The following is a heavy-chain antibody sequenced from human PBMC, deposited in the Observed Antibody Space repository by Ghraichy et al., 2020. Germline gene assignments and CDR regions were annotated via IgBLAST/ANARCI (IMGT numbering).Heavy chain of an antibody. J-gene: IGHJ4*02. V-gene: IGHV3-23*01. CDR3: AKVHSSGWYQVKSGPFDY. Sequence: GESLNISCAASGFTFSSYAMSWVRQAPGTGLECVSSISGSGISTYYADSVKRRFTISRDNSKNTLYLQMNSLRSEDTAVYYCAKVHSSGWYQVKSGPFDYWGQGILATGSS. CDR1: GFTFSSYA. D-gene: IGHD6-19*01. CDR2: ISGSGIST.